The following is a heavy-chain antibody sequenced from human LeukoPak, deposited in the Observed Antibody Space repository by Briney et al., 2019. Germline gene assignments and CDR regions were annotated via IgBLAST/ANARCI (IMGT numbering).Heavy chain of an antibody. J-gene: IGHJ3*02. D-gene: IGHD2-2*01. V-gene: IGHV1-69*05. CDR1: GGTFSSYA. CDR3: ALGYCSSTSRYGWDDAFDI. CDR2: IIPIFGTA. Sequence: SVKVSCKASGGTFSSYAISWVRQAPGQGVEWMGGIIPIFGTANYAQKFQGRVTITTDESTSTAYMELSSLRSEDTAVYYCALGYCSSTSRYGWDDAFDIWGQGTMVTVSS.